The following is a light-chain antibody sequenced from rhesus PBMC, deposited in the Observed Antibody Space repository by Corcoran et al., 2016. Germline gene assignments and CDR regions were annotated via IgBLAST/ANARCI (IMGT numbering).Light chain of an antibody. CDR2: KPS. V-gene: IGKV1-74*01. CDR3: QQGYGTPLT. J-gene: IGKJ4*01. CDR1: ENVNNY. Sequence: DIQMTQSPSSLSASVGDRVTITCRASENVNNYFNWYQQKPGKAPKRLIYKPSTCQSGVPSRFSVSGAGTDYTFTISSLQPEDVATYYCQQGYGTPLTFGGGTKVEIK.